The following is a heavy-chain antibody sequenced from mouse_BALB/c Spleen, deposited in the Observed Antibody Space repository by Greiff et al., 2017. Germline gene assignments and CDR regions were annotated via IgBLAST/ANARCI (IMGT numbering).Heavy chain of an antibody. V-gene: IGHV1S81*02. J-gene: IGHJ4*01. CDR1: GYTITSYY. Sequence: VQLQQSGAELVKPGASVKLSCKASGYTITSYYMYWVKQRPGQGLEWIGEINPSNGGTNFNEKFKSKATLTVDKSSSTAYMQLSSLTSEDSAVYYCTRRWFYAMDYWGQGTSVTVSS. D-gene: IGHD1-1*02. CDR3: TRRWFYAMDY. CDR2: INPSNGGT.